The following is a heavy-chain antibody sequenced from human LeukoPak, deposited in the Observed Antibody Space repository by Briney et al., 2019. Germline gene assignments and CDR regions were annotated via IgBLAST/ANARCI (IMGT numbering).Heavy chain of an antibody. V-gene: IGHV4-59*11. D-gene: IGHD2-2*01. CDR1: GGSISSHY. J-gene: IGHJ6*04. CDR3: ARVIVVAPAAPYYTTV. CDR2: INYSGST. Sequence: PSETLSLSCTVSGGSISSHYRSWIRQPPGKGLEWIWYINYSGSTNYNPSLKIRVTISVDPSKNQFSLKLSSVTAADTAVYHCARVIVVAPAAPYYTTVSGKGTTVTVSS.